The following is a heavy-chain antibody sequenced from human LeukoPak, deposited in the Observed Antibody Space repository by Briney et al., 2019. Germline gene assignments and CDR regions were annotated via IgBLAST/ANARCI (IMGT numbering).Heavy chain of an antibody. Sequence: GGSLRLSCAASGFTFDDYTMHWVRQAPGKGLEWVSVIYSGGSTYYADSVKGRFTISRHNSKNTLYLQMNSLRAEDTAVYYCAATVTSIDYWGQGTLVTVSS. J-gene: IGHJ4*02. CDR3: AATVTSIDY. D-gene: IGHD4-17*01. CDR1: GFTFDDYT. CDR2: IYSGGST. V-gene: IGHV3-53*04.